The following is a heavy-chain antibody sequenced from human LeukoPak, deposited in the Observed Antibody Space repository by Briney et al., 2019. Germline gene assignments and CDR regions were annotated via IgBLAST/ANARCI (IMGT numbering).Heavy chain of an antibody. CDR1: GFTFSGSA. CDR2: IRSKANSYAT. D-gene: IGHD2-8*01. J-gene: IGHJ4*02. V-gene: IGHV3-73*01. Sequence: GGSLRLSCAASGFTFSGSAMHWVRQASGKGLEWVGRIRSKANSYATAYAASVKGRFTISRDDSKNTAYLQMNSLRAEDTAVYYCAKGGSRYCTNGVCWGRDSKQSGFDYWGQGTLVTVSS. CDR3: AKGGSRYCTNGVCWGRDSKQSGFDY.